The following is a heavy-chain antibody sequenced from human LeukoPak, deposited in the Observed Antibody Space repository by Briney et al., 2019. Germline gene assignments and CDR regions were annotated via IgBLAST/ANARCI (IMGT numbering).Heavy chain of an antibody. CDR3: AREQYGSDDALDI. J-gene: IGHJ3*02. CDR1: GFIFSSYG. V-gene: IGHV3-33*01. CDR2: IWFDGSNK. Sequence: GGSLRLSCAASGFIFSSYGMHWVRQAPGKGLEWVTVIWFDGSNKYYADSVKGRFTVSRDNSKNTLDLQMNSLRVEDTAVYYCAREQYGSDDALDIWGRGTMVTVSS. D-gene: IGHD4-17*01.